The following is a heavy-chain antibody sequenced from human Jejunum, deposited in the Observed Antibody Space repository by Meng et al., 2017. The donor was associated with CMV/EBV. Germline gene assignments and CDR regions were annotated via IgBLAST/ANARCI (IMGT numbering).Heavy chain of an antibody. Sequence: SGYPFTSYYLHWVRQAPGQGLEWMGIINPSGGSTSYAQKFQGRVTMTRDTSISTVYMDLSRLRSDDTAVYFCARSIWSGNFIGGNWGQGTLVTVSS. CDR3: ARSIWSGNFIGGN. J-gene: IGHJ4*02. D-gene: IGHD3-3*01. CDR2: INPSGGST. CDR1: GYPFTSYY. V-gene: IGHV1-46*01.